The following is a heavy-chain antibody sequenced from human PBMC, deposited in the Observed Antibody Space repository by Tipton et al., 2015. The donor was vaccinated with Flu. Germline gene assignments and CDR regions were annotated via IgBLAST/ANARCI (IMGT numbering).Heavy chain of an antibody. V-gene: IGHV1-69*01. J-gene: IGHJ4*02. Sequence: QLVQSGAEVKKPGSSVKVSCKASGGTFSSYAISWVRQAPGQGLEWMGGIIPIFGTANYAQKFQGRVTITADESTSTAYMELRSLRSDDTAVYYCARVLGIQLWQGLDYWGQGTLVTVSS. CDR3: ARVLGIQLWQGLDY. CDR1: GGTFSSYA. CDR2: IIPIFGTA. D-gene: IGHD5-18*01.